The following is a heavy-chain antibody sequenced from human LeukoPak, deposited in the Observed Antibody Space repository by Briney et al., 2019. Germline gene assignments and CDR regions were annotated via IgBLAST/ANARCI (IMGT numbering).Heavy chain of an antibody. Sequence: PSQTLSLTCAVSGGSISSGGYSWSWLRPPPGKGLEWIGYIYQSGSTYYNPSFKSRVTISVDRSKDQFSLKLRSVTAADTGVYYCARGTYDYVWGCLNFDRWGRGTLVTVSS. CDR3: ARGTYDYVWGCLNFDR. J-gene: IGHJ2*01. CDR2: IYQSGST. CDR1: GGSISSGGYS. V-gene: IGHV4-30-2*01. D-gene: IGHD3-16*01.